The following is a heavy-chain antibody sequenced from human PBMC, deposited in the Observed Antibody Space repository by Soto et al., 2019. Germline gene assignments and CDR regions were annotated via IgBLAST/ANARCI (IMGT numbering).Heavy chain of an antibody. J-gene: IGHJ6*02. CDR2: ISGSGGST. D-gene: IGHD3-10*01. CDR3: AKDRSGVVRGVLYYYYGMDV. Sequence: PGGSLRLSCAVSGFTFSSYAMSWVRQAPGKGLEWVSAISGSGGSTYYADSVKGRFTISRDNSKNTLYLQMNSLRAEDTAVYYCAKDRSGVVRGVLYYYYGMDVWGQGTTVTVSS. V-gene: IGHV3-23*01. CDR1: GFTFSSYA.